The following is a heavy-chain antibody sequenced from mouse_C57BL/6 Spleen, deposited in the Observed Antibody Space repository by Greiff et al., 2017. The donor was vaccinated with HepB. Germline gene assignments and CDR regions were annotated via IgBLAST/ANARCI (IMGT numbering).Heavy chain of an antibody. J-gene: IGHJ1*03. CDR2: INPNNGGT. Sequence: EVQLQQSGPELVKPGASVKISCKASGYTFTDYYMNWVKQSHGKSLEWIGDINPNNGGTSYNQKFKGKATLTVDKSSSTAYMELRSLTSEDSAVYYCARRRHVPHWYFDVWGTGTTVTVSS. CDR3: ARRRHVPHWYFDV. CDR1: GYTFTDYY. V-gene: IGHV1-26*01.